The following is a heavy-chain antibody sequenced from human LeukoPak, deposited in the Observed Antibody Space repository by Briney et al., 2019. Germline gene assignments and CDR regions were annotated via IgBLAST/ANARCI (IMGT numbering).Heavy chain of an antibody. CDR2: IYYSGST. D-gene: IGHD5-24*01. J-gene: IGHJ4*02. V-gene: IGHV4-39*01. CDR1: GGSISSSSYY. Sequence: PSETLSLTCTVSGGSISSSSYYWGWIRQPPGKGLEWIGSIYYSGSTYYNPSLKSRVTISVDTSKNQFSLKLSSVTAADTAVYYCARLWWDGYNRHYYFDYWGQGTLVTVSS. CDR3: ARLWWDGYNRHYYFDY.